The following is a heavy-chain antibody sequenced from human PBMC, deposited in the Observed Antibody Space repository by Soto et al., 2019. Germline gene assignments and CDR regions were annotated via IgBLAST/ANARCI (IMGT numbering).Heavy chain of an antibody. Sequence: QVQLVQSGAEVKKPGSSVKVSCKASGGTFSSYAISWVRQAPGQGLEWMGGIIPIFGTANYAQKFQGRVTITAYESTSTASMELSRLRSEDAAVYYCARDGGGNSGYELDVWGQGTTVTVSS. CDR3: ARDGGGNSGYELDV. J-gene: IGHJ6*02. D-gene: IGHD5-12*01. CDR1: GGTFSSYA. V-gene: IGHV1-69*12. CDR2: IIPIFGTA.